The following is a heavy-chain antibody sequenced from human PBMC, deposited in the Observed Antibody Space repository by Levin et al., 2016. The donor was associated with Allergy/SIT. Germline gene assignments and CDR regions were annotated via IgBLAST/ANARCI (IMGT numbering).Heavy chain of an antibody. CDR3: ANLAALAPDPSDFDY. J-gene: IGHJ4*02. Sequence: GGSLRLSCAASGFTFSSYAMSWVRQAPGKGLEWVSAISGSGGSTYYADSVKGRFTISRDNSKNTLYLQMNSLRAEDTAVYYCANLAALAPDPSDFDYWGQGTLVTVSS. V-gene: IGHV3-23*01. D-gene: IGHD6-6*01. CDR2: ISGSGGST. CDR1: GFTFSSYA.